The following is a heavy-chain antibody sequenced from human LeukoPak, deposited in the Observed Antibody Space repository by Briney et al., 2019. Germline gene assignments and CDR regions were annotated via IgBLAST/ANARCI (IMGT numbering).Heavy chain of an antibody. CDR2: ISSSSSYI. CDR1: GFTFSSYS. V-gene: IGHV3-21*01. CDR3: ARSPTGTTNY. D-gene: IGHD1-1*01. J-gene: IGHJ4*02. Sequence: PGGSLRLSCAASGFTFSSYSMNWVRQAPGKGLEWVSSISSSSSYIYYADSVKGRFTISRDNAKDSLYLQMNSLRAEDTAVYYCARSPTGTTNYWGQGTLVTVSS.